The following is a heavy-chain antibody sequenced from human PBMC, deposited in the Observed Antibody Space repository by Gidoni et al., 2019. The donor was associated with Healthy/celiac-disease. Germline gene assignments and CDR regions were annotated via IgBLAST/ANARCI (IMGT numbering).Heavy chain of an antibody. Sequence: QVQLPESGPGLVKPSGTLSFTCAVPGGPISSSNWWSWVRQPPGKGLEWIGEIYHSGSTNYNPSLKSRVTISVDKSKNQFSLKLSSVTAADTAVYYCARVKGAVVIYGMDVWGQGTTVTVSS. V-gene: IGHV4-4*02. D-gene: IGHD3-22*01. CDR2: IYHSGST. CDR3: ARVKGAVVIYGMDV. J-gene: IGHJ6*02. CDR1: GGPISSSNW.